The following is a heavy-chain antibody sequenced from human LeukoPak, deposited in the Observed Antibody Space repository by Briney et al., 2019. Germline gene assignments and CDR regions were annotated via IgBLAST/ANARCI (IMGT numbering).Heavy chain of an antibody. V-gene: IGHV4-34*01. D-gene: IGHD5-12*01. Sequence: SETLSLTCAVYGGSFRGYYWSWTRQPPGKGLEGIGEINHSDSTNYHPSLKCRVPISVDTSKNQFSLKLSSVPAADTAVYYCARGTSGYVSGRFDYWGQGTLVTVSS. J-gene: IGHJ4*02. CDR1: GGSFRGYY. CDR3: ARGTSGYVSGRFDY. CDR2: INHSDST.